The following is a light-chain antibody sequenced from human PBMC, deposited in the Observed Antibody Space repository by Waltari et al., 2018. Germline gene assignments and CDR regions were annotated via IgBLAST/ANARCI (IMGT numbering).Light chain of an antibody. J-gene: IGKJ1*01. CDR3: LQDYNYPRT. CDR1: QGIRND. CDR2: AAS. V-gene: IGKV1-6*01. Sequence: AIQMTQSPSSLSASVGERVTITCRASQGIRNDLGWYQQKPGKAPKLLIYAASSLQSGVPSMFSGSGSGTDFTLTISSLQPEDFATYYCLQDYNYPRTFGQGTKVEIK.